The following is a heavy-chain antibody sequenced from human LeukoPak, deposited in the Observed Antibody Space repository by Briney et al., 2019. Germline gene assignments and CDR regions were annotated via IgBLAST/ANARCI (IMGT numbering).Heavy chain of an antibody. CDR3: ARETLPTFGGVIVYFDY. CDR1: GFTFSSYG. J-gene: IGHJ4*02. V-gene: IGHV3-21*01. CDR2: ISSSSSYI. D-gene: IGHD3-16*02. Sequence: GRSLRLSCAASGFTFSSYGMHWVRQAPGKGLEWVSSISSSSSYIYYADSVKGRFTISRDNAKNSLYLQMNSLRAEDTAVYYCARETLPTFGGVIVYFDYWGQGTLVTVSS.